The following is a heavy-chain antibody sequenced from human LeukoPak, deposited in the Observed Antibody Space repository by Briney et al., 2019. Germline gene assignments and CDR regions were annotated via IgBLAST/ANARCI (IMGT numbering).Heavy chain of an antibody. CDR1: GFTFSSYS. CDR2: ISTSSTFI. D-gene: IGHD3-22*01. CDR3: AREGYYDNSGYYPYFDL. V-gene: IGHV3-21*01. Sequence: GGSLRLSCAASGFTFSSYSMNWVRQAPGKGLEWVSSISTSSTFIYYADSVKGRFTISRDNAKNSLYLQMNSLRAEDTAVYYCAREGYYDNSGYYPYFDLWGRGTLVTVSS. J-gene: IGHJ2*01.